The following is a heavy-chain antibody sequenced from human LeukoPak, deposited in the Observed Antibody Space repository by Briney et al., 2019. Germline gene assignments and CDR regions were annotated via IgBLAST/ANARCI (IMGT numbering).Heavy chain of an antibody. CDR1: GCRFTSYW. CDR3: AVGLWFGYAFDI. V-gene: IGHV5-51*01. CDR2: IYPGDCDN. J-gene: IGHJ3*02. Sequence: GGDLQIYFKGAGCRFTSYWIGWVRRLAGKGVAWMGIIYPGDCDNRYSPSFQGQGTISADKSISTAYLQWSSLKASDTAMYYCAVGLWFGYAFDIWGQGTMVTVSS. D-gene: IGHD3-10*01.